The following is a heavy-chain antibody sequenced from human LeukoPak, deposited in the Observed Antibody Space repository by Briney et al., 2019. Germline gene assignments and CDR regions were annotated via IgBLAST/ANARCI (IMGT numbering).Heavy chain of an antibody. D-gene: IGHD2-8*01. CDR3: ARGMLRAYYYMDV. Sequence: SVKVSCKASGYTFTSYDINWVRQAPGQGLEWMGWINPNSGGTNYAQKFQGRVTMTRDTSISTAYMELSRLRSDDTAVYYCARGMLRAYYYMDVWGKGTTVTISS. J-gene: IGHJ6*03. CDR1: GYTFTSYD. CDR2: INPNSGGT. V-gene: IGHV1-2*02.